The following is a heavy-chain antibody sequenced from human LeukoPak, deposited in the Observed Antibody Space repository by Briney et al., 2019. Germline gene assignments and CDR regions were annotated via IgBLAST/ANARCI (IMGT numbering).Heavy chain of an antibody. CDR1: GFTFSSYG. V-gene: IGHV3-33*01. J-gene: IGHJ4*02. CDR2: IWYDGSNK. D-gene: IGHD3-10*01. CDR3: AREPHYYGSGPFVY. Sequence: GRSLRLSCAASGFTFSSYGMHWVRQAPGKGLEWVAVIWYDGSNKYYADSVKGRFTISRDNSKNTLYLQMNSLRAEDTAVYYCAREPHYYGSGPFVYWGQGTLVTVSS.